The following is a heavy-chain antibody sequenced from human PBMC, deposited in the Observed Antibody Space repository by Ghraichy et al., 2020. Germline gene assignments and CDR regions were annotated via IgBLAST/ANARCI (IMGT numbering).Heavy chain of an antibody. CDR3: ARHRDSSGYFSFDY. Sequence: SETLSLTCTVSGGSISSSSYYWGWIRQPPGKGLEWIGSIYYSGSTYYNPSLKSRVTISVDTSKNQFSLKLSSVTAADTAVYYCARHRDSSGYFSFDYWGQGTLVTVSS. CDR2: IYYSGST. J-gene: IGHJ4*02. CDR1: GGSISSSSYY. V-gene: IGHV4-39*01. D-gene: IGHD3-22*01.